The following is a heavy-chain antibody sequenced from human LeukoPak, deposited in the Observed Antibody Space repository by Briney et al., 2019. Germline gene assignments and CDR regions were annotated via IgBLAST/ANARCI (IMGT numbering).Heavy chain of an antibody. Sequence: GGSLRLSCAASGFTFSSYWMSWVRQAPGKGLEWVANIKQDGSEKYYVDSVKGRFTISRDNAKNSLYLQMNSLRAEDPAVYYCARRAYGSGSYYNVFDYWGQGTLVTVSS. J-gene: IGHJ4*02. D-gene: IGHD3-10*01. CDR1: GFTFSSYW. CDR3: ARRAYGSGSYYNVFDY. V-gene: IGHV3-7*01. CDR2: IKQDGSEK.